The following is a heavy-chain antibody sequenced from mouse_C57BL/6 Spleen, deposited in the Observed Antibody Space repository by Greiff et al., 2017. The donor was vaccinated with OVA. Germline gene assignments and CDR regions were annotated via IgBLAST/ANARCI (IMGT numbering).Heavy chain of an antibody. Sequence: QVQLQQSGAELVKPGASVKISCKASGYAFSSSWLNWVKQRPGKGLEWIGQIYPGDGDTNYNGKFKGKATLTADNSSSTAYMQLGSLTSEDSAVYFCARLELRPYFGYWGQGTTLTVSS. CDR3: ARLELRPYFGY. D-gene: IGHD1-1*01. CDR1: GYAFSSSW. CDR2: IYPGDGDT. V-gene: IGHV1-80*01. J-gene: IGHJ2*01.